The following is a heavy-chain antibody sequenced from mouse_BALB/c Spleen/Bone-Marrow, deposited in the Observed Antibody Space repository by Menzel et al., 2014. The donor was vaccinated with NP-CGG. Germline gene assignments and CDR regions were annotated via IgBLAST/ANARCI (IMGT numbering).Heavy chain of an antibody. CDR3: ARQGYGYVDFDV. J-gene: IGHJ1*01. V-gene: IGHV5-12-1*01. CDR1: GFAFSSYD. Sequence: VESGGGLVQPGGSLKLSCAASGFAFSSYDMSWVRQTPEKRLEWVAYISSGGGSTYYPDTVKGRFTTSRDNAKNTLYLQMSSLKSEDTAMYYCARQGYGYVDFDVWGAGTTVTVSS. CDR2: ISSGGGST. D-gene: IGHD1-2*01.